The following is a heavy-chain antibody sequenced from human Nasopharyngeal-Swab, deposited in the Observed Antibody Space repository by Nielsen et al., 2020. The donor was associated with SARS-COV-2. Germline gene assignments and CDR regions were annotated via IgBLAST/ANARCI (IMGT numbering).Heavy chain of an antibody. Sequence: ASVKVSCKASGHTFTSYAMHWVRQAPGQRLEWMGWINAGNGNTKYSQKFQGRVTITRDTSASTAYMELSSLRSEDTAVYYCATRRQTGPWMDWGQGTLVTVSS. CDR3: ATRRQTGPWMD. V-gene: IGHV1-3*01. CDR2: INAGNGNT. J-gene: IGHJ4*02. D-gene: IGHD7-27*01. CDR1: GHTFTSYA.